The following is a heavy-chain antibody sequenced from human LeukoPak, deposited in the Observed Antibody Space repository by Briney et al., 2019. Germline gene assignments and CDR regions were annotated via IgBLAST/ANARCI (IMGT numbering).Heavy chain of an antibody. V-gene: IGHV4-39*07. CDR2: IYHSGST. CDR3: ARNGGNSDFDY. CDR1: GGSVSSGSYY. Sequence: PSETLSLTCTVSGGSVSSGSYYWSWIRQPPGKGLEWIGEIYHSGSTNYNPSLKSRVTISVDKSKNQFSLKLSSVTAADTAVYYCARNGGNSDFDYRAREPWSPSPQ. D-gene: IGHD4-23*01. J-gene: IGHJ4*02.